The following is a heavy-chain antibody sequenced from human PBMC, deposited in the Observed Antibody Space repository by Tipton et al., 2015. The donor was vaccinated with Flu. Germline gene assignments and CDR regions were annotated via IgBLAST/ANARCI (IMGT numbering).Heavy chain of an antibody. D-gene: IGHD1-26*01. J-gene: IGHJ6*02. CDR3: TRDGGVGATRGHYYYYGMDV. Sequence: SLRLSCTASGFTFGDYAMSWFRQAPGKGLEWVGFIRSKAYGGTTEYAASVKGRFTISRDDSKSIAYLQMNSLKTEDTAVYYCTRDGGVGATRGHYYYYGMDVWGQGTTVTVSS. CDR2: IRSKAYGGTT. CDR1: GFTFGDYA. V-gene: IGHV3-49*03.